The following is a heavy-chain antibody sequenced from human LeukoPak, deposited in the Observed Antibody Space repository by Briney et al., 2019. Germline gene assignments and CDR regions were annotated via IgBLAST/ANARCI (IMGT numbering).Heavy chain of an antibody. CDR1: GFTFSTYG. CDR2: ISYDGSNK. D-gene: IGHD3-22*01. V-gene: IGHV3-30*18. Sequence: PGGSLRLSCAASGFTFSTYGIHWVRQAPGKGLEWVAVISYDGSNKYYADSVKGRFTISRDNSKNTLYLQMNSLRAEDTAVYYCAKSTHSSGYDDSFDIWGRGTMVTVSS. J-gene: IGHJ3*02. CDR3: AKSTHSSGYDDSFDI.